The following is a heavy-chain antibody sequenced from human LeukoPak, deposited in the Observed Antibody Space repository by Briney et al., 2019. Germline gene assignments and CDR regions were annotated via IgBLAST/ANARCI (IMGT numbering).Heavy chain of an antibody. D-gene: IGHD1-26*01. CDR1: GYTFTGYY. CDR2: INPNSGGT. J-gene: IGHJ4*02. CDR3: ARDAVGATPDRFDY. Sequence: GASVTVSCKASGYTFTGYYMHWVRQAPGQGLEWMGWINPNSGGTNYAQKFQGRVTMTRDTSISTAYMELSRLRSDDTAVYYCARDAVGATPDRFDYWGQGTLVTVFS. V-gene: IGHV1-2*02.